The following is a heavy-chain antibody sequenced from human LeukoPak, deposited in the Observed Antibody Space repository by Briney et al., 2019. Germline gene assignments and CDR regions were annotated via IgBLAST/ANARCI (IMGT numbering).Heavy chain of an antibody. J-gene: IGHJ5*02. CDR2: IYYSGST. V-gene: IGHV4-39*01. Sequence: SETLSLTCTVSGGSISSSNYYWGWIRQPPGKRLEWIGSIYYSGSTYYNPSLKSRVTISVDTSKNQFSLKLSSVTAADTAVYYCARRGAARANNWFDPWGQGTLVTVSS. D-gene: IGHD6-6*01. CDR3: ARRGAARANNWFDP. CDR1: GGSISSSNYY.